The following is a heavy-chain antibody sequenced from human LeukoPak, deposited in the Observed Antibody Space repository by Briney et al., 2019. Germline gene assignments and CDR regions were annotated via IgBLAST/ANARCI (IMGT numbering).Heavy chain of an antibody. CDR1: GYTFTSYV. V-gene: IGHV1-3*01. CDR3: ARGPSRPWFDP. CDR2: INAGNGNT. J-gene: IGHJ5*02. Sequence: ASVKVSCKAPGYTFTSYVMHWVRQAPGQRLEWMGWINAGNGNTKYSQKFQGRVTITRDTSASTAYMALSSLRSEDTAVYYCARGPSRPWFDPWGQGTLVTVSS.